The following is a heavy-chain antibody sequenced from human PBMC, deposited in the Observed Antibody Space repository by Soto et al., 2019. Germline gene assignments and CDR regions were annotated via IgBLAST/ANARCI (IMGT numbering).Heavy chain of an antibody. J-gene: IGHJ6*02. V-gene: IGHV3-23*01. CDR3: AKSLSRYGPAGYSGMDV. Sequence: EVQLLESGGGLVQPGGFLRLSCAASGFTFSSHGLVWVRQAPWQGLECVSGMSGSGENTYVADSVRGRFPMSRDTSKKMVYLSMTSLRAAATAVYYCAKSLSRYGPAGYSGMDVWGQGTTVTVSS. CDR2: MSGSGENT. CDR1: GFTFSSHG. D-gene: IGHD5-18*01.